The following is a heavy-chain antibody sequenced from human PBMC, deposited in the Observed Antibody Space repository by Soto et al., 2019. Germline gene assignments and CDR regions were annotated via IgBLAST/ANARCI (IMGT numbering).Heavy chain of an antibody. D-gene: IGHD1-26*01. J-gene: IGHJ6*02. Sequence: HPGGSLRLSCAASGFTFSGYAMHWVRQAPGKGLEWVAVISYDGSNKYYADSVKGRFTISRDNSKNTLYLQMNSLRAEDTAVYYCAQEGAGELLVTGMDVWGQGTTVTV. V-gene: IGHV3-30-3*01. CDR3: AQEGAGELLVTGMDV. CDR2: ISYDGSNK. CDR1: GFTFSGYA.